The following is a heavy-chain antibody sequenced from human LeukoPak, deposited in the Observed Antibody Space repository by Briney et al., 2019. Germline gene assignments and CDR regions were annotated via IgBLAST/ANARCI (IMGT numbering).Heavy chain of an antibody. J-gene: IGHJ6*02. CDR2: ISGSGGST. CDR3: ANPLGGNTNWASYGMDV. CDR1: GFTFSSYA. Sequence: GGSLRLSCAASGFTFSSYAMSWVRQAPGKGLEWVSAISGSGGSTYYADSVKGRFTISRDNSKNTLYLQMNSLRAEDTAVYYCANPLGGNTNWASYGMDVWGQGTTVTVSS. D-gene: IGHD7-27*01. V-gene: IGHV3-23*01.